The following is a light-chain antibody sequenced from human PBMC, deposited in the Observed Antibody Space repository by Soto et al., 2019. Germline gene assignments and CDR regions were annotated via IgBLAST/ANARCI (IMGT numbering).Light chain of an antibody. J-gene: IGKJ1*01. CDR1: QSVSST. CDR2: GAS. Sequence: EIVMTQSPATLSVSPGERATLSCRASQSVSSTLAWYQQKPGQAPMLLIYGASTRATGITARFSGSRAGTEFTLTISSLQSDDFGVYYCQEDNNWPPWKFGKGNKV. CDR3: QEDNNWPPWK. V-gene: IGKV3-15*01.